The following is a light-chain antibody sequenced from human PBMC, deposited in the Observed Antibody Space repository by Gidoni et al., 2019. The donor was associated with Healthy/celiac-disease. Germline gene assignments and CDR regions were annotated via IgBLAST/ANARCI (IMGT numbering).Light chain of an antibody. CDR3: QQYNNWPYT. CDR1: QSVSNN. J-gene: IGKJ2*01. Sequence: EIVMTQYPATLSVSPGERATLSCRASQSVSNNLPWYQQKPGQAPRLLIYGASTRATGIPARFSGSGSGTEFTLTISSLQSEDFAVYYCQQYNNWPYTFXPXTKLEIK. CDR2: GAS. V-gene: IGKV3-15*01.